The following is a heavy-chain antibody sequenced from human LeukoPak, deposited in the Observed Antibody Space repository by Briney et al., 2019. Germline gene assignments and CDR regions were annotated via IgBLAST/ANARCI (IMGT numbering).Heavy chain of an antibody. CDR2: IRYDGSNK. V-gene: IGHV3-30*02. CDR3: AKDQYYGSGSYWYYYYYMDV. D-gene: IGHD3-10*01. CDR1: GFTFSSYG. J-gene: IGHJ6*03. Sequence: GGSLRLSGAASGFTFSSYGMHWVRQAPGKGLEWVAFIRYDGSNKYYADSVKGRFTISRDNSKNTLYLQMNSLRAEDTAVYYCAKDQYYGSGSYWYYYYYMDVWGKGTTVTVSS.